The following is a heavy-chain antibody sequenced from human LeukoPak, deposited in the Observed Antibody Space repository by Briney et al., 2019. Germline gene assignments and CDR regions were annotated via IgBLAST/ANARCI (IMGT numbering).Heavy chain of an antibody. CDR3: AANYGGNSRPYWYFDL. CDR1: GGSISSGNYY. CDR2: IYTSGST. Sequence: SETLSLTRTVSGGSISSGNYYWSWIRQPAGKGLEWIGRIYTSGSTNYNPSLKSLVTISVDTSKSQFSLKLSAVTAADTAVYYCAANYGGNSRPYWYFDLWGRGTLVTVSS. J-gene: IGHJ2*01. V-gene: IGHV4-61*02. D-gene: IGHD4-23*01.